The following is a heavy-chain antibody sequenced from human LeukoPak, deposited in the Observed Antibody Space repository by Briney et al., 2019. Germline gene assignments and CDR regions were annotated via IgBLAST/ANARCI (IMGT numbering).Heavy chain of an antibody. D-gene: IGHD3-3*01. CDR1: GLTVSTNY. Sequence: GGSLRLSCVVSGLTVSTNYMSWVRQAPGKGLEWVSIIYSGGSTYYADSVKGRFTISRDSSTVYLQMNSLRAEDTAVYYCARGMPYDFWSGYYGGEYYFDYWGQGTLVTVSS. V-gene: IGHV3-66*01. CDR3: ARGMPYDFWSGYYGGEYYFDY. J-gene: IGHJ4*02. CDR2: IYSGGST.